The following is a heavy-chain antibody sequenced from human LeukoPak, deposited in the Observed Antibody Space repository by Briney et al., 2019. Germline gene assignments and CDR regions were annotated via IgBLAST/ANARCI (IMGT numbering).Heavy chain of an antibody. CDR3: ARGSVNYCSSTSCSGAFDI. V-gene: IGHV4-34*01. D-gene: IGHD2-2*01. CDR2: INHSGST. CDR1: GGSLSGYY. J-gene: IGHJ3*02. Sequence: SETLSLTCAVYGGSLSGYYWSWIRQPPGKGLEWIGEINHSGSTNYNPSLKSRVTISVDTSKNQFSLKLSSVTAADTAVYYCARGSVNYCSSTSCSGAFDIWGQGTMVTVSS.